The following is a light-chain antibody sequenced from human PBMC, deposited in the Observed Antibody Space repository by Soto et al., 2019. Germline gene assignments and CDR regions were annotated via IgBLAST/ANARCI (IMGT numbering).Light chain of an antibody. Sequence: EIKFTQSPSTLSLSPGERATLPCRASQSVGSSLAWYQQKLGQAPRLLIYAASDRATGIPGRFSGSGSGTDFTLIISSLEPEDFAFYYCQQGNTWPWTFGQGTKVEI. CDR3: QQGNTWPWT. CDR1: QSVGSS. J-gene: IGKJ1*01. CDR2: AAS. V-gene: IGKV3-11*01.